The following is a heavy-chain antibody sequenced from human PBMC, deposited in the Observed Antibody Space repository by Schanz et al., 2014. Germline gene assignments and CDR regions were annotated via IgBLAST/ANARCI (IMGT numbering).Heavy chain of an antibody. CDR3: ARVKGGFDY. Sequence: EVQLLESGGGLVEPGGSLRLSCATSGFSLDIFAVSWVRQAPGKGLEWVSSFNDGGVNKYYADSVRGRFTISRDNAKNSLYLQMNSLRAEDTAVYYCARVKGGFDYWGQGTLVTVSS. D-gene: IGHD3-16*01. J-gene: IGHJ4*02. CDR2: FNDGGVNK. CDR1: GFSLDIFA. V-gene: IGHV3-23*01.